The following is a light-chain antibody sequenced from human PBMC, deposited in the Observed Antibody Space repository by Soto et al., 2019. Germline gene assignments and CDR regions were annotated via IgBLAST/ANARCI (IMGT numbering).Light chain of an antibody. CDR2: DVS. J-gene: IGLJ1*01. CDR1: SSDVGGYDY. CDR3: SSYAGSNTFV. Sequence: QSALTQPPSASGSPGQPVTISCTGTSSDVGGYDYVSWHQHHPGKAPKLMLYDVSKRPSGVPDRFSGSKSGNTASLTVSGLQAEDEADYYCSSYAGSNTFVFGTGTKLAVL. V-gene: IGLV2-8*01.